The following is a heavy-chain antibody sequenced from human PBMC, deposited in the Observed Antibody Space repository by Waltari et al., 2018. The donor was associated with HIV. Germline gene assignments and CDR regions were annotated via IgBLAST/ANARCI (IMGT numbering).Heavy chain of an antibody. CDR1: GGSIASYY. CDR2: IYYSGRT. D-gene: IGHD2-15*01. CDR3: ARDLVVAAAEGFDP. J-gene: IGHJ5*02. V-gene: IGHV4-59*01. Sequence: QVELQESGPGLVKPSETLSLPCTVSGGSIASYYWSWIRQSPGLGLEWIGHIYYSGRTTYNPSLKGRVIMSLETSKTHISLNLRALSAADTAVYYCARDLVVAAAEGFDPWGQGILVTVSS.